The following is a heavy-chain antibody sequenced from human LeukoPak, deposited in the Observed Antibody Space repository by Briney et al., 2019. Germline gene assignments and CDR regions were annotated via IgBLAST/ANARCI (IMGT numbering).Heavy chain of an antibody. Sequence: ASVKVSCKASGYTFTSYYMYWVRQAPGQGLEWMGIINPSGGSTSYAQKFQGRVTMTRDMSTSTVYMELSSLRSEDTAIYYCAREGRGVPGAIAAVKGFDYWGQGTLVTVSS. D-gene: IGHD6-13*01. J-gene: IGHJ4*02. CDR1: GYTFTSYY. CDR3: AREGRGVPGAIAAVKGFDY. CDR2: INPSGGST. V-gene: IGHV1-46*01.